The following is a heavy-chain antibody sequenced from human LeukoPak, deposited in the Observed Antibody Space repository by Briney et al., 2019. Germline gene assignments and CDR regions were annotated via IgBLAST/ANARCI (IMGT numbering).Heavy chain of an antibody. Sequence: GGSLRLSCAASGFPFSSYAMSWVRQAPGKGLEWVSVVSGSGGTTYYADSVKGRFTISRDNAKNTLYLQMNSLRAEDTAVYYCAKSDYYDSSGYPSSFEYWGQGTLVTVSS. J-gene: IGHJ4*02. CDR3: AKSDYYDSSGYPSSFEY. V-gene: IGHV3-23*01. D-gene: IGHD3-22*01. CDR2: VSGSGGTT. CDR1: GFPFSSYA.